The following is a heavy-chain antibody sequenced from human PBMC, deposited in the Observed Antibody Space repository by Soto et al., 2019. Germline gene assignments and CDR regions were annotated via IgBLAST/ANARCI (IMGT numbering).Heavy chain of an antibody. CDR2: VYYSGGA. Sequence: PWETLSLTCAVSGVSIHNSHSFWGCIRQPPGKGLEFIANVYYSGGAHYNPSFKSRVTISVDTATNQVSLRMSSVTAADTAVYFCGRVVEGATRHTDFDSWGQGTLVTVS. D-gene: IGHD2-21*01. CDR3: GRVVEGATRHTDFDS. V-gene: IGHV4-39*01. CDR1: GVSIHNSHSF. J-gene: IGHJ5*01.